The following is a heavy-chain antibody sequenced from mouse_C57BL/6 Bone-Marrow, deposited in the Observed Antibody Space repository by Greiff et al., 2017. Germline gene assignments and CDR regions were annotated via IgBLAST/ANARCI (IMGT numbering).Heavy chain of an antibody. V-gene: IGHV1-81*01. CDR2: ISPRSGNT. CDR3: AKGGIKRAMDY. CDR1: GYTFTSYG. Sequence: VQRVESGAELARPGASVKLSCMASGYTFTSYGISWVKQITGQGLEWIGEISPRSGNTYYNEKFKGKATLTADKSFSTAYMQLRSLSSEDAAGYFCAKGGIKRAMDYRKRGTSVTVSS. D-gene: IGHD1-3*01. J-gene: IGHJ4*01.